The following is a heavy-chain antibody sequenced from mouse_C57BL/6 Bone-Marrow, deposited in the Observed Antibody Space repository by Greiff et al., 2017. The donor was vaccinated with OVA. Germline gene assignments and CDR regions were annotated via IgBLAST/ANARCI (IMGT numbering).Heavy chain of an antibody. CDR2: IYPRDGST. D-gene: IGHD1-1*01. V-gene: IGHV1-78*01. Sequence: QVQLQQSDAELVKPGASVKISCKVSGYTFTDHTIHWMKQRPEQGLEWIGYIYPRDGSTKYNEKFKGKATLTADKASSTAYMQLNSLTSEDSAVYVCARGRAFHHYYGSSYPYWYFDVGGTGTTVTVSS. CDR3: ARGRAFHHYYGSSYPYWYFDV. CDR1: GYTFTDHT. J-gene: IGHJ1*03.